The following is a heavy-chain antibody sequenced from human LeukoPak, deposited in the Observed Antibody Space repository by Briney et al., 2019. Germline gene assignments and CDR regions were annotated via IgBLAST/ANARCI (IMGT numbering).Heavy chain of an antibody. CDR2: IIPIFGTA. V-gene: IGHV1-69*06. CDR3: ASSQTSSSGWYPFDY. D-gene: IGHD6-19*01. J-gene: IGHJ4*02. CDR1: GGTFSSYA. Sequence: ASVKVSCKASGGTFSSYAISWVRQAPGQGLEWMGGIIPIFGTANYAQKFQGRVTITADKSTSTAYMELSSLRSEDTAVYYCASSQTSSSGWYPFDYWGQGILVTVSS.